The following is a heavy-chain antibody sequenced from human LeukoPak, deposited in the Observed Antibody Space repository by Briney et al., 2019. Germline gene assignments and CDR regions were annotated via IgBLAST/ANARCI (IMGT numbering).Heavy chain of an antibody. CDR3: ARGKWGGGGGTFDF. V-gene: IGHV1-3*01. CDR1: GYTFTPYA. CDR2: INVGNGDT. D-gene: IGHD1-26*01. J-gene: IGHJ4*02. Sequence: GASVKVSCKASGYTFTPYAINWVRQAPGQRLEWMGWINVGNGDTKYSQNFQGRVTFTDDTSANTAYMELSSLTSEDTAVYYCARGKWGGGGGTFDFWGQGTLVTVSS.